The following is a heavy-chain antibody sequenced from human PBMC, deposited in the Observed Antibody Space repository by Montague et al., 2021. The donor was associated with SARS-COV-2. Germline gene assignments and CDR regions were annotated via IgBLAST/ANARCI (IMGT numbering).Heavy chain of an antibody. J-gene: IGHJ6*02. Sequence: SETLSLTCTVSGGSISNYYWTWIRQPAGKGLEWIGRPYTSGSTTYNPSLKSRVTTSVDTSKNQFSLNVTSVTAADTAIYYCARESGYSSGWRYYYGMDVWGQGTTVTVS. CDR2: PYTSGST. V-gene: IGHV4-4*07. CDR3: ARESGYSSGWRYYYGMDV. CDR1: GGSISNYY. D-gene: IGHD6-19*01.